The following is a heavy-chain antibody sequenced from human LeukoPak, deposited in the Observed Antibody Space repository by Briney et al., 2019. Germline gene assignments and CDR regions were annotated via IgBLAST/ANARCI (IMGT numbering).Heavy chain of an antibody. CDR3: ARLRDYYDSSGYSPGAYYFDY. CDR2: IYYSGST. V-gene: IGHV4-59*01. CDR1: GGSISSYY. Sequence: PSETLSLTCTVSGGSISSYYWSWIRQPPGKGLEWIGYIYYSGSTNYNPSLKSRVTISVDTSKNQFSLKLSSVTAADTAVYYCARLRDYYDSSGYSPGAYYFDYWGQGTLVTVSS. D-gene: IGHD3-22*01. J-gene: IGHJ4*02.